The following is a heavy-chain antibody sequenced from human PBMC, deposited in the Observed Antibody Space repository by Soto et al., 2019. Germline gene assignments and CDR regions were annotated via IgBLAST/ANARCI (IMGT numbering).Heavy chain of an antibody. V-gene: IGHV4-61*01. Sequence: PSETLSLTCTVSGGSVSSGSYYWSWIRQPPGKGLEWIGYIYYSGSTNYNPSLKSRVTISVDTSKNQFSLKLSSVTAADTAVYYCAREKSSGWYRGFDYWGQGTLVTVSS. J-gene: IGHJ4*02. CDR3: AREKSSGWYRGFDY. D-gene: IGHD6-19*01. CDR1: GGSVSSGSYY. CDR2: IYYSGST.